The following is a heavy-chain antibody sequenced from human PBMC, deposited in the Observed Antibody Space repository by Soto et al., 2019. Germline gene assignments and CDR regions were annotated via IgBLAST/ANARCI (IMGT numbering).Heavy chain of an antibody. CDR1: GFTFSSHA. J-gene: IGHJ4*02. V-gene: IGHV3-30-3*01. CDR2: ISYDGSDK. CDR3: ARARTYYYDSSGCLGY. Sequence: GGSLRLSCAASGFTFSSHAMHWVRQAPGKGLEWVALISYDGSDKDYADSVKGRFTISRDNAKNSLYLQMNSLRAEDTAVYYCARARTYYYDSSGCLGYWGQGTLVTVSS. D-gene: IGHD3-22*01.